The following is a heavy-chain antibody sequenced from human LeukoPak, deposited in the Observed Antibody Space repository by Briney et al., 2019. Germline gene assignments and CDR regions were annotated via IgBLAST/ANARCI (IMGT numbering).Heavy chain of an antibody. CDR2: IDGDGANT. CDR1: GFTFSLYA. D-gene: IGHD6-13*01. CDR3: AKARSSGWYVFDY. J-gene: IGHJ4*02. Sequence: GGSLRLSCAASGFTFSLYAMTWVRQTPEKGLEWVSTIDGDGANTYYADSVKGRFSISRDNSKNTLSLQMNSLRAEDTAVYYCAKARSSGWYVFDYWGQGTLVTVSS. V-gene: IGHV3-23*01.